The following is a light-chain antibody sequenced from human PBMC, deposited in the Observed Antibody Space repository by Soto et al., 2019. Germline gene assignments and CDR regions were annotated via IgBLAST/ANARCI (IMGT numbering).Light chain of an antibody. J-gene: IGKJ5*01. Sequence: EIVLTQSPATLSLSPGERATLSRRASQSVSSYLAWYQQKPGQAPRLLIFDTSTRATGIPDRFSGSGSGTDFTLTITPLEPEDFAVYFCQQYDTSPITFGQGTRLEIK. CDR1: QSVSSY. CDR3: QQYDTSPIT. CDR2: DTS. V-gene: IGKV3-11*01.